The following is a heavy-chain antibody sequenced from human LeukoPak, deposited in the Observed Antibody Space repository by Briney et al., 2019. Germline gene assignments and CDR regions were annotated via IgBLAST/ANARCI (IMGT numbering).Heavy chain of an antibody. CDR3: ARDLGYSGFDWAP. V-gene: IGHV4-38-2*02. CDR2: IHSSGNT. CDR1: GYSISSGYY. J-gene: IGHJ5*02. D-gene: IGHD5-12*01. Sequence: SETLALTCTVSGYSISSGYYWGWIRQPPGKRLEWVGSIHSSGNTYYNPTLKSRVTISVDTSKNQFSLNLTSVTAADAAVYYCARDLGYSGFDWAPWGQGTLVTVSS.